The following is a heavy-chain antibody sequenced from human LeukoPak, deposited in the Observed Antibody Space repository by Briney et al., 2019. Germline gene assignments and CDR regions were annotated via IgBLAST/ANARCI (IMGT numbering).Heavy chain of an antibody. D-gene: IGHD3-22*01. Sequence: GESLKISCKGSGYSFTSYWIGWVRQMPGKGLEWMGIIYPGDSDTRYSPSFQGQVTISADKSISTAYLQWSSLKASDTAMYYCARKGYYYDSSGYHHSAFDIWGQGTMVTVSS. J-gene: IGHJ3*02. CDR1: GYSFTSYW. CDR3: ARKGYYYDSSGYHHSAFDI. CDR2: IYPGDSDT. V-gene: IGHV5-51*01.